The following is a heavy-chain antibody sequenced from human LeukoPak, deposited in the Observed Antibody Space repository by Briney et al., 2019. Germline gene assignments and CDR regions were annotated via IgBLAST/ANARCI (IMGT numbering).Heavy chain of an antibody. J-gene: IGHJ4*02. CDR3: AKDPRAYCTRTSCYFFDY. CDR2: ISGGGGTT. D-gene: IGHD2-2*01. Sequence: GGSLRLSCAVSGFTFSSYAMSWVRQTPGKGLEWVSSISGGGGTTYYADSVKGRFTISRDNSKNTLYLQVNSLRAEDTAVYYCAKDPRAYCTRTSCYFFDYWGQGTLVTVSS. CDR1: GFTFSSYA. V-gene: IGHV3-23*01.